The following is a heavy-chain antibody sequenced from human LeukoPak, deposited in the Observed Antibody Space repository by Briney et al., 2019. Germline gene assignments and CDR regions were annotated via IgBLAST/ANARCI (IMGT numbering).Heavy chain of an antibody. CDR1: GGSISNGGYY. CDR2: IFYNGNT. J-gene: IGHJ6*02. Sequence: PSETLSLTCSVSGGSISNGGYYWSWIRQHPEKGLEWIVYIFYNGNTYYNPSLKSRVTISVDTSKNQFSLEVTSVTAADTAVYYCARDARFSGTPPFGMDVWGQGTTVTVSS. D-gene: IGHD6-25*01. CDR3: ARDARFSGTPPFGMDV. V-gene: IGHV4-31*03.